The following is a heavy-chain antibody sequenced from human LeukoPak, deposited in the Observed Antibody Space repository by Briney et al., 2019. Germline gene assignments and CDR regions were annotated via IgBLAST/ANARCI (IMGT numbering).Heavy chain of an antibody. V-gene: IGHV1-3*01. CDR1: GYTFSTYA. J-gene: IGHJ4*02. CDR2: INAGNGNT. Sequence: ASVEVSCKASGYTFSTYAMHWVRQAPGQRLEWMGWINAGNGNTQYSQNFQDRVTITGDTSASTVYMELSSLRSEDTAVYYCARGMWGSNNFDYWGQGTLVTVSS. CDR3: ARGMWGSNNFDY. D-gene: IGHD2-21*01.